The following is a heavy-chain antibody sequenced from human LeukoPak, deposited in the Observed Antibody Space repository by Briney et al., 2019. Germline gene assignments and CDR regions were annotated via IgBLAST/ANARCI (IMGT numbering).Heavy chain of an antibody. CDR1: GDTFIIND. Sequence: ASVKVSCKASGDTFIINDINWVRQATGQGLEWMGWMNPNSGNTGYAQKFQGRVTMTRNTSISTAYMELTDLRSEDTAVYYCVRVTAAGTWTFDIWGQGTTVTVSS. V-gene: IGHV1-8*01. CDR2: MNPNSGNT. J-gene: IGHJ3*02. D-gene: IGHD6-13*01. CDR3: VRVTAAGTWTFDI.